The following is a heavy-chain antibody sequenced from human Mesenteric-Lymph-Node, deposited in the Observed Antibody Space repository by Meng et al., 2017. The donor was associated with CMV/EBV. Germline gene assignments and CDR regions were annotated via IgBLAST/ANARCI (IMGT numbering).Heavy chain of an antibody. CDR3: ATHINYDFWSGHYYYYGMDV. Sequence: SVKVSCKASGYTFTSYGISWVRQAPGQGLEWMGGIIPIFGTANYAQKFQGRVTITTDESTSTAYMELSSLRSEDTAVYYCATHINYDFWSGHYYYYGMDVWGQGTTVTVSS. D-gene: IGHD3-3*01. CDR1: GYTFTSYG. V-gene: IGHV1-69*05. CDR2: IIPIFGTA. J-gene: IGHJ6*02.